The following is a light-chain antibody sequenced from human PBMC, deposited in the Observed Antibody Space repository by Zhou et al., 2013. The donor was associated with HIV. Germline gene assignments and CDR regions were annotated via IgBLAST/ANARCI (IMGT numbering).Light chain of an antibody. Sequence: ETVLTQSPATLSLSPGERATLSCRASQSVGSYLAWYQQKSGQAPRLLIYGASNRATGIPDRFSGSGSGTDFTLTISRLEPEDFAVYYCQQRSNWPPITFGQGTRLEIK. V-gene: IGKV3-11*01. CDR3: QQRSNWPPIT. CDR1: QSVGSY. CDR2: GAS. J-gene: IGKJ5*01.